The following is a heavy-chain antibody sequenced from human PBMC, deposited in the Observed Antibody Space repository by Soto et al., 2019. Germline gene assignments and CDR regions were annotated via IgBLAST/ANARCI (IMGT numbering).Heavy chain of an antibody. V-gene: IGHV1-58*01. Sequence: ASVKVSCKASGFTFTSSAVQWVRQARGQRLEWIGWIVVGSGNTNYAQKFQERVTITRDMSTSTAYMQLSSLRSEDTAVYYCAADGDFWSGYTYYGMDVCGKGPTVTVCS. CDR1: GFTFTSSA. D-gene: IGHD3-3*01. CDR2: IVVGSGNT. J-gene: IGHJ6*04. CDR3: AADGDFWSGYTYYGMDV.